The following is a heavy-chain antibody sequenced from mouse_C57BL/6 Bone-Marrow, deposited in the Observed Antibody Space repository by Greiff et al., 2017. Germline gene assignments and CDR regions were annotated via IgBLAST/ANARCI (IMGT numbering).Heavy chain of an antibody. D-gene: IGHD3-3*01. CDR2: IHPNSGST. CDR1: GYTFTSYW. V-gene: IGHV1-64*01. J-gene: IGHJ2*01. CDR3: ARSRGGPFFDY. Sequence: VQLQQPGAELVKPGASVKLSCKASGYTFTSYWMHWVKQRPGQGLEWIGMIHPNSGSTNYNEKFKSKATLTVDKSSSTAYMQLSSLTSEDSAVYYCARSRGGPFFDYWGQGTTLTVSS.